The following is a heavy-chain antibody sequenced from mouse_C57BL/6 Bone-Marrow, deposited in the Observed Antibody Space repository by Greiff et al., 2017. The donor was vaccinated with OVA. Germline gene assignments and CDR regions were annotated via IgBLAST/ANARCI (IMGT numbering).Heavy chain of an antibody. CDR3: ARDEGGYYAMDY. J-gene: IGHJ4*01. CDR1: GFTFSSYA. Sequence: EVKLVESGGGLVKPGGSLKLSCAASGFTFSSYAMSWVRQTPEKRLEWVATISDGGSYTYYPDNVKGRFTISRDNAKNNLYLQMSHLKSEDTAMYYCARDEGGYYAMDYWGQGTSVTVSS. V-gene: IGHV5-4*01. CDR2: ISDGGSYT.